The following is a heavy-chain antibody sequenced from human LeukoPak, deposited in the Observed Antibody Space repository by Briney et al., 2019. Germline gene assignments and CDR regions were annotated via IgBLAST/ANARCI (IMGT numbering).Heavy chain of an antibody. CDR3: ASYRIAAAGTRRYFDY. CDR1: GGSFSGYY. CDR2: INHSGST. Sequence: SETLSLTCAVYGGSFSGYYWSWIRQPPGKGLEWIGEINHSGSTNYNPSLKSRVTISVDTSKNQFSLKLSSVTAADTAVYYCASYRIAAAGTRRYFDYWGQGTLVTVSS. J-gene: IGHJ4*02. V-gene: IGHV4-34*01. D-gene: IGHD6-13*01.